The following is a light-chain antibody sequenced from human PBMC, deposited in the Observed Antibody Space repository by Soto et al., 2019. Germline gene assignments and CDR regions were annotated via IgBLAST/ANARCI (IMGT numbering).Light chain of an antibody. CDR1: QNIATH. CDR2: AAS. J-gene: IGKJ4*01. Sequence: DIQMTQSPSSLSASVGDRVTITCRASQNIATHLNWYRQQPGKSPRLLIHAASTLESEVASRFSGSGSGTDFNLTIASLQAEDFATYYCQQSHSAPLTFGGGTKIEIK. V-gene: IGKV1-39*01. CDR3: QQSHSAPLT.